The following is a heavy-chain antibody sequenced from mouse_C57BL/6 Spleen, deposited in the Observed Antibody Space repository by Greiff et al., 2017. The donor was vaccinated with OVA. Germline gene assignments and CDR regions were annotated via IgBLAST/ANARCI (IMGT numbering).Heavy chain of an antibody. J-gene: IGHJ3*01. V-gene: IGHV5-4*03. D-gene: IGHD5-5*01. CDR3: ARGTTPFAY. CDR2: ISDGGSYT. Sequence: EVKLVESGGGLVKPGGSLKLSCAASGFTFSSYAMSWVRQNTEKRLEWVATISDGGSYTYYPDNVKGRFTISRDNAKNNLYLQMSHLKSEDTAMYYCARGTTPFAYWGQGTLVTVSA. CDR1: GFTFSSYA.